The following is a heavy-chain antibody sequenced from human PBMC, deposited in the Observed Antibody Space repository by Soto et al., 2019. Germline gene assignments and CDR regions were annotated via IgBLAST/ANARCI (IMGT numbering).Heavy chain of an antibody. D-gene: IGHD3-22*01. CDR2: ISGSGGST. CDR3: AKLGPYYDSSGDDAFDI. V-gene: IGHV3-23*01. Sequence: GGSLRLSCAASGFTFSSYAMSWVRQAPGKGLEWVSAISGSGGSTYYADSVKGRFTISRDNSKNTLYLQMNSLRAEDTAVYYCAKLGPYYDSSGDDAFDIWGQGTMVTVSS. CDR1: GFTFSSYA. J-gene: IGHJ3*02.